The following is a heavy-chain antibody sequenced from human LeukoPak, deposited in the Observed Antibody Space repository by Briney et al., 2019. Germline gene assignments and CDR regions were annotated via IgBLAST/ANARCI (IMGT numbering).Heavy chain of an antibody. CDR3: ARKRANWFDP. CDR2: VYPNSGGP. Sequence: GASVKVSCKASGYTFTGYYIHWVRQAPGQGLEWMGWVYPNSGGPNYAQKFQGRVTLTRDTYISKAYMELSRLRSDDTAVYYCARKRANWFDPWGQGTLVTVSS. CDR1: GYTFTGYY. V-gene: IGHV1-2*02. D-gene: IGHD6-25*01. J-gene: IGHJ5*02.